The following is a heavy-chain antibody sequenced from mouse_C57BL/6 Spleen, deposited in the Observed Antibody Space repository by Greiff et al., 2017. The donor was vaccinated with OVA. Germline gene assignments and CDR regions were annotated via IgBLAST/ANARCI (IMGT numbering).Heavy chain of an antibody. CDR3: ARNYGSRGAMDY. D-gene: IGHD1-1*01. V-gene: IGHV1-69*01. Sequence: VQLQQPGAELVMPGASVKLSCKASGYTFTSYWMHWVKQRPGQGLEWIGEIDPSDSYTNYNQKFKGKSKLTVDKSSSTAYMQLSSLTSEDSAVYYCARNYGSRGAMDYWGQGTSVTVSS. CDR1: GYTFTSYW. CDR2: IDPSDSYT. J-gene: IGHJ4*01.